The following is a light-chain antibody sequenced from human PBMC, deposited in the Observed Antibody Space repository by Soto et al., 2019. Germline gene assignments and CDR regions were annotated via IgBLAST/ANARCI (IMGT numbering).Light chain of an antibody. CDR2: AAP. CDR1: QGISSY. J-gene: IGKJ1*01. Sequence: AIRMTQSPSSFSAFTGARVTITCRASQGISSYLAWYQQKPGKAPNLLIYAAPTFKSGVPSRFSVSGSGTDFTLTLSCLESEDFATYYLQQYYSYPWTFGQGTKVEIK. CDR3: QQYYSYPWT. V-gene: IGKV1-8*01.